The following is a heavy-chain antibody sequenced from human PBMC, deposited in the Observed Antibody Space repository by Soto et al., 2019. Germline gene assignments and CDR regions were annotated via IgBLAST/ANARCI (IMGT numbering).Heavy chain of an antibody. Sequence: ASLKVSCNASGYTFTSYGISWVRQAPGQGLEWMGLISAYNGNTNYAHKLQGRFTMTTDTSTSTAYMELRSLRSDDTAVYYCARETEGYDFWGGLRYGMDXWGQGTTVPVS. J-gene: IGHJ6*02. CDR2: ISAYNGNT. D-gene: IGHD3-3*01. CDR1: GYTFTSYG. V-gene: IGHV1-18*01. CDR3: ARETEGYDFWGGLRYGMDX.